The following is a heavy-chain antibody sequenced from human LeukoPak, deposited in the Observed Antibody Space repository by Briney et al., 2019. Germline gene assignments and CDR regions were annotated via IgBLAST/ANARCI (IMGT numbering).Heavy chain of an antibody. J-gene: IGHJ4*02. D-gene: IGHD5-18*01. CDR1: GYTFTGYY. CDR2: INPNSGGT. V-gene: IGHV1-2*06. Sequence: SVKVSCKASGYTFTGYYMHWVRQAPGQGLEWMGRINPNSGGTNYAQKFQGRVTMTRDTSISTAYMELSRLRSDDTAVYYCARVRGYSYGQFDYWGQGTLVTVSS. CDR3: ARVRGYSYGQFDY.